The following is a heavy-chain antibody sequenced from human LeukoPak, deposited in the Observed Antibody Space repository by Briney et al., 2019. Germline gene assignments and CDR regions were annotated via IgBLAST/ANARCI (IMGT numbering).Heavy chain of an antibody. CDR3: AIPISQNSYYYYGMDV. Sequence: ASVKVSCTASGYTFTSYGISWVRQAPGQGLEWMGWISAYNGNTNYAQKLQGRVTMTTDTSTSTAYMELRSLRSDDTAVYYCAIPISQNSYYYYGMDVWGQGTTVTVSS. J-gene: IGHJ6*02. CDR2: ISAYNGNT. CDR1: GYTFTSYG. V-gene: IGHV1-18*01. D-gene: IGHD1-7*01.